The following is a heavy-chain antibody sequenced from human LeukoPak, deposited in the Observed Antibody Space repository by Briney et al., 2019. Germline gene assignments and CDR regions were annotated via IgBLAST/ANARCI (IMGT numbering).Heavy chain of an antibody. CDR3: ARDRDSSSWSSRRVGDYFDY. Sequence: GGSLRLSCAASGFTVSSNYMYWVRQAPGKGLEWVAFIRYDGSNKYYADSVKGRFTISRDNSKNTLYLQMKSLRAEDTAVYYCARDRDSSSWSSRRVGDYFDYWGQGTLVTVSS. CDR2: IRYDGSNK. J-gene: IGHJ4*02. V-gene: IGHV3-30*02. CDR1: GFTVSSNY. D-gene: IGHD6-13*01.